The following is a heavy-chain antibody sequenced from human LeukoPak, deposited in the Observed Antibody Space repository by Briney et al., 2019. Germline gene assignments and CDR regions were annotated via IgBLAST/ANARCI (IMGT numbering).Heavy chain of an antibody. CDR1: GFTFSSYA. CDR2: ISGSGGSI. J-gene: IGHJ5*02. CDR3: AKRTHCSSTNCYERGWFDP. D-gene: IGHD2-2*01. V-gene: IGHV3-23*01. Sequence: PGGSLRLSCAASGFTFSSYAMSWVRQAPGKRLEWVSAISGSGGSIYYADSVKGRFTISRDNSKNTLYLQMNSLRAEDTAVYYCAKRTHCSSTNCYERGWFDPWGQGTLVTVSS.